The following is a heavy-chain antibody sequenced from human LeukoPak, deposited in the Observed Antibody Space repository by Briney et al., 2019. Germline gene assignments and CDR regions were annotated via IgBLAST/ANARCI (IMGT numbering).Heavy chain of an antibody. CDR1: GGSFSGYY. D-gene: IGHD2-2*01. J-gene: IGHJ4*02. V-gene: IGHV4-34*01. Sequence: SETLSLTRAVYGGSFSGYYWSWIRQPPGKGLEWIGEINHSGSTNYNPSLKSRVTISVDTSKNQFSPKLSSVTAADTAVYYCARASSPDIVVVPAAMPFDYWGQGTLVTVSS. CDR2: INHSGST. CDR3: ARASSPDIVVVPAAMPFDY.